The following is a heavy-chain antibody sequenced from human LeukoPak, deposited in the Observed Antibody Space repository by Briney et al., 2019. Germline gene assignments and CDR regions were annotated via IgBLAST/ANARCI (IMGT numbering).Heavy chain of an antibody. D-gene: IGHD3-10*01. CDR2: IYTSGGT. J-gene: IGHJ6*03. CDR1: GGSISSGSYY. CDR3: ARVKVSYGSGSYNYYYYMDV. V-gene: IGHV4-61*02. Sequence: PSETLSPTCTVSGGSISSGSYYWSWIRQPAGKGLEWIGRIYTSGGTNYNPSLKSRVTISVDTSKNQFSLKLSSVTAADTAVYYCARVKVSYGSGSYNYYYYMDVWGKGTTVTISS.